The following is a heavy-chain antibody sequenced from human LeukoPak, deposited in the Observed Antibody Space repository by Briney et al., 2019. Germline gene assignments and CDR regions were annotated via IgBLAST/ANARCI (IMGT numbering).Heavy chain of an antibody. J-gene: IGHJ4*02. V-gene: IGHV4-39*01. CDR3: ARLKLQGRGFVDY. Sequence: SETLSLTCTVSGGSISSSSYYWGWIRQPPGKGLEWIGSIYYSGSTYYNPSLKSRVTISVDTSKNQFSLKLSSVTAADTAVYYCARLKLQGRGFVDYWGQGTLVTVSS. CDR2: IYYSGST. CDR1: GGSISSSSYY. D-gene: IGHD1-7*01.